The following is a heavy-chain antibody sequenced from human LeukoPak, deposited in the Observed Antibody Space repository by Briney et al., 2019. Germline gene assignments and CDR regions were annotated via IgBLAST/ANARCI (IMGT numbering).Heavy chain of an antibody. D-gene: IGHD7-27*01. CDR1: GYRFTRYW. V-gene: IGHV5-51*01. J-gene: IGHJ3*02. CDR3: ASPTGERIRDAFDI. Sequence: GESLKISCKGSGYRFTRYWIGWVRQMPGKGLEWMGIIYPGDSDTRYSPSFQGQVTISADKSITTAYLQWSSLKASDTAMYYCASPTGERIRDAFDIWGQGTMVTVSS. CDR2: IYPGDSDT.